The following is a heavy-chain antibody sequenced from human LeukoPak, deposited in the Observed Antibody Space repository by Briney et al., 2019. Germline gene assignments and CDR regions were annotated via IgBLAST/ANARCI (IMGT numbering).Heavy chain of an antibody. CDR3: ARANEAYDILTGYYPGADFDY. J-gene: IGHJ4*02. CDR1: GDSITSSHW. Sequence: SGTLSLTCTVSGDSITSSHWWSWIRQSPGKGLEWIGNTYHSDYTNYNPSLKSRVTISVDTSKNQFSLKLSSVTAADTAVYYCARANEAYDILTGYYPGADFDYWGQGTLVTVSP. D-gene: IGHD3-9*01. V-gene: IGHV4-4*02. CDR2: TYHSDYT.